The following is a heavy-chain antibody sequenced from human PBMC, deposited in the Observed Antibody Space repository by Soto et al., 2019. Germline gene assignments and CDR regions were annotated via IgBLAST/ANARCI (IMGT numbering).Heavy chain of an antibody. CDR1: GFTFSSYA. D-gene: IGHD4-17*01. Sequence: GSLRLSCAASGFTFSSYAMSWVRQAPGKGLEWVSAISGSGGSTYYADSVKGRFTISRDNSKNTLYLQMNSLRAEDTAVYYCAKPHDPMTTVTTRDYWGRETLVTVPS. CDR3: AKPHDPMTTVTTRDY. V-gene: IGHV3-23*01. J-gene: IGHJ4*02. CDR2: ISGSGGST.